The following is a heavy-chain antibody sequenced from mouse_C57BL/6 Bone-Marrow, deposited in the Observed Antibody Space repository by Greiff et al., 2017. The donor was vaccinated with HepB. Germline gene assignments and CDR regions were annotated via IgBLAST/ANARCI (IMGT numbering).Heavy chain of an antibody. Sequence: EVKLQESGPELVKPGASVKISCKASGYSFTGYYMNWVKQSPEKSLEWIGEINPSTGGTTYNQKFKAKATLTVDKSSSTAYMQLKSLTSEDSAVYYCALYDGYFAMDYWGQGTSVTVSS. V-gene: IGHV1-42*01. J-gene: IGHJ4*01. CDR2: INPSTGGT. D-gene: IGHD2-3*01. CDR3: ALYDGYFAMDY. CDR1: GYSFTGYY.